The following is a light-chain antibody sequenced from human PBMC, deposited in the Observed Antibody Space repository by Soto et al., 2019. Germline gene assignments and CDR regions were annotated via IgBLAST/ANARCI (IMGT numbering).Light chain of an antibody. V-gene: IGKV1-16*01. CDR2: AAS. CDR3: QQYNSYAGA. J-gene: IGKJ1*01. CDR1: QSISNY. Sequence: DIQMTQSPSSLSASVVDRVTITCLASQSISNYLNWYQQKPGKAPKLLIYAASSLQSGVPSRFSGSGSGTEFTLTISSLQPDDFATYYCQQYNSYAGAFGQGTKVDIK.